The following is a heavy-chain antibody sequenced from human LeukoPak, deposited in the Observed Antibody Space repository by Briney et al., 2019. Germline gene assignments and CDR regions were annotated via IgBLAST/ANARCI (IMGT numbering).Heavy chain of an antibody. CDR1: GFTFSSYS. D-gene: IGHD3-22*01. J-gene: IGHJ4*02. CDR2: ISGSGGST. CDR3: AKDEDGDYYDSSGYIDY. V-gene: IGHV3-23*01. Sequence: GGSLRLSCAASGFTFSSYSMNWVRQAPGKGLEWVSAISGSGGSTYYADSVKGRFTISRDNSKNTLYLQMNSLRAEDTAVYYCAKDEDGDYYDSSGYIDYWGQGTLVTVSS.